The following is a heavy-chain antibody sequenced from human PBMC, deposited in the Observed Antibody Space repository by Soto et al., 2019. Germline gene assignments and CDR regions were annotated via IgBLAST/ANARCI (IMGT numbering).Heavy chain of an antibody. CDR1: GGSFSGYY. V-gene: IGHV4-34*01. CDR3: VIGYSSSGYYYFDY. CDR2: INHSGST. J-gene: IGHJ4*02. D-gene: IGHD6-13*01. Sequence: QVQLQQWGAGLLKPSETLSLTCAVYGGSFSGYYWSCIRQPPGKGRAWIGEINHSGSTNYNPSLKSRVTISVDTSKNQFSLTLSSVTAADTVVYYGVIGYSSSGYYYFDYWGQGTLVTVSS.